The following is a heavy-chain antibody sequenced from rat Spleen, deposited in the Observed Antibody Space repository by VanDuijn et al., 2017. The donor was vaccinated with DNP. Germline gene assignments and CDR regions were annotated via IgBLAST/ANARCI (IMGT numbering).Heavy chain of an antibody. D-gene: IGHD5-1*01. J-gene: IGHJ1*01. Sequence: QVQLKESGPGLVQPSETLSLTCTVSGFSLTNIGVGWVRQPLGKGLVWMGTIWTSGSVNYNSTIQSRLSISRDTSKSQVFLKMNSLQPEDTGTYYCAGQTGSGWYFEFWGPGTKVIVSS. CDR2: IWTSGSV. V-gene: IGHV2-72*01. CDR1: GFSLTNIG. CDR3: AGQTGSGWYFEF.